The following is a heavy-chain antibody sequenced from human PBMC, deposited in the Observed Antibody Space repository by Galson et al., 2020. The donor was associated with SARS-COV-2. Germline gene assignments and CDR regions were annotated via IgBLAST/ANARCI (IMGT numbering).Heavy chain of an antibody. CDR1: GFTFSSYE. J-gene: IGHJ4*02. CDR2: ISSSGSTI. V-gene: IGHV3-48*03. D-gene: IGHD3-16*01. CDR3: ATSRYYDNTGFYYFDF. Sequence: GESLKISCAASGFTFSSYEMNWVRQAPGKGLEWVSYISSSGSTIHYADSVKGRLTISRDNAKSSLYLQMNSLRAEDTAVYYCATSRYYDNTGFYYFDFWGLGTLVTVSS.